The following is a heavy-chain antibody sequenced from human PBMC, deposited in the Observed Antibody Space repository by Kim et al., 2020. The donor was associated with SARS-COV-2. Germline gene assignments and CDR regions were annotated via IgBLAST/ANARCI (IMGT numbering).Heavy chain of an antibody. D-gene: IGHD3-10*01. CDR3: AREDNYYGSVRRFDY. Sequence: PSLMSRVTISVDTSKNQFSLKLSSVTAADTAVYYCAREDNYYGSVRRFDYWGQGTLVTVSS. J-gene: IGHJ4*02. V-gene: IGHV4-31*02.